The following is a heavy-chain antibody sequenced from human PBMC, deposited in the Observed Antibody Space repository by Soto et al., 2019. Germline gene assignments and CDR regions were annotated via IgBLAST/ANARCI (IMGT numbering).Heavy chain of an antibody. CDR2: ISGSGGST. CDR3: AKDTSTQFLEWLSEGYFDY. Sequence: GGSLRLSCAASGFTFSSYAMSWVRQAPGKGLEWVSAISGSGGSTYYADSVKGRFTISRDNSKNTLYLQMNSLRAEDTAVYYCAKDTSTQFLEWLSEGYFDYWGQGTLVTVSS. J-gene: IGHJ4*02. CDR1: GFTFSSYA. V-gene: IGHV3-23*01. D-gene: IGHD3-3*01.